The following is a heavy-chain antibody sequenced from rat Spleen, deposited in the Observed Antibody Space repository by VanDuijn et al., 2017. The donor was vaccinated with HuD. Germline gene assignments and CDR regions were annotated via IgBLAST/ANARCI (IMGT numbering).Heavy chain of an antibody. CDR2: ISYDGSST. J-gene: IGHJ2*01. V-gene: IGHV5-29*01. CDR3: ARRYYGYTYFDY. CDR1: GFTFSDYG. Sequence: EVQLVESGGGLVQPGRSLKLSCAASGFTFSDYGMAWVRQAPTKGLEWVATISYDGSSTYYRDSVKGRFTISRDNAKSTLYLQMDSLRSEDTATYYCARRYYGYTYFDYWGQGVMVTVSS. D-gene: IGHD1-6*01.